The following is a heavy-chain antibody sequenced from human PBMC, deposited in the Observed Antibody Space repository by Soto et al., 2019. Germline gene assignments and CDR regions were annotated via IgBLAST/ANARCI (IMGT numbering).Heavy chain of an antibody. D-gene: IGHD3-10*01. J-gene: IGHJ6*02. CDR1: GEALGSGQSY. CDR2: TFVTGAT. Sequence: QVQLQESGPGLVKSSETLSLICFVSGEALGSGQSYWNWIRQAPGKGLEWIGQTFVTGATKYSASLKSRVTMPVDTSKSQISFTLTSVTAEDSATYFSARGRSDSAGSSFGRRMDVWGQGTTVTVSS. CDR3: ARGRSDSAGSSFGRRMDV. V-gene: IGHV4-61*01.